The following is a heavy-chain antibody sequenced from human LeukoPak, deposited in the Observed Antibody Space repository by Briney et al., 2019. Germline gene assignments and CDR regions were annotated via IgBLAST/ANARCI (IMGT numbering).Heavy chain of an antibody. J-gene: IGHJ6*03. V-gene: IGHV3-53*01. D-gene: IGHD4-23*01. CDR2: IYSGGGT. CDR1: GFTDSSNY. Sequence: GGSLRLSCAASGFTDSSNYMTWVRQAPGKGLEWVSVIYSGGGTDYADSVKGRFTISRDNSKNTLYLQMNSLRADDTAVYYCARDFGGPPYYYYYMDVWGKGTTVTVSS. CDR3: ARDFGGPPYYYYYMDV.